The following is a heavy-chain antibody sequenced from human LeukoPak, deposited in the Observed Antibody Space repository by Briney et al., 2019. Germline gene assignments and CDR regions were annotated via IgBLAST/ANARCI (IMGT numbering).Heavy chain of an antibody. D-gene: IGHD3-10*01. V-gene: IGHV5-51*01. CDR3: ARIRITMVRGVITALDY. Sequence: GESLKISCKGSGYSFTSYWIGWVRQMPGKGLEWMGIIYPGDSDTRYSPSFQGQVTISADKSISTAYLQWSSLKASDTAMYYCARIRITMVRGVITALDYWGQGTLVTVS. J-gene: IGHJ4*02. CDR2: IYPGDSDT. CDR1: GYSFTSYW.